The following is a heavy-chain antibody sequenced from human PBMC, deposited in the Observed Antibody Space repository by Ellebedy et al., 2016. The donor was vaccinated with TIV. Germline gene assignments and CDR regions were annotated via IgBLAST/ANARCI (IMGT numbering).Heavy chain of an antibody. CDR1: GFTFSDYY. CDR2: ISSSSSYI. J-gene: IGHJ4*02. V-gene: IGHV3-11*06. CDR3: ARAGGGSGYGLDY. D-gene: IGHD3-22*01. Sequence: GGSLRLXXAASGFTFSDYYMSWIRQAPGKGLEWVSSISSSSSYIYYADSVKGRFTISRDNAKNSLYLQMNSLRAEDTAVYYCARAGGGSGYGLDYWGQGTLVTVSS.